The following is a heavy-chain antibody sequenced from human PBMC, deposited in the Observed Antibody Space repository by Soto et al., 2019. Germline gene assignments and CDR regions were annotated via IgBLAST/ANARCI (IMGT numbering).Heavy chain of an antibody. CDR3: AHRSRGYAYYFDQ. J-gene: IGHJ4*02. CDR1: GFSLSTRGVG. D-gene: IGHD5-12*01. V-gene: IGHV2-5*02. CDR2: IFWDDDK. Sequence: QITLEESGPTLVKPTQTLTLTCSFSGFSLSTRGVGVGWIRQPPGKALEWLALIFWDDDKWYSPSLRSRLTXTXDXXKNQGVLTRTNMAPVDTATYYCAHRSRGYAYYFDQWGQGTLVTVSS.